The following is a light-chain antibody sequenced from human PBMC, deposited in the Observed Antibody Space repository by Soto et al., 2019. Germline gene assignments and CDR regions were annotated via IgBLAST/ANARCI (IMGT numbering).Light chain of an antibody. Sequence: EIVLTQSPGTLSLSPGERATLSCRASQSIRSNYLAWYHQKAGQAPRLLIYGASNRATGIPDRFSGRGSGTDFTLTIDRLEPEDFAVYFCQQYNNWPPMSTFGQGTKLEMK. V-gene: IGKV3-20*01. CDR2: GAS. CDR1: QSIRSNY. CDR3: QQYNNWPPMST. J-gene: IGKJ2*01.